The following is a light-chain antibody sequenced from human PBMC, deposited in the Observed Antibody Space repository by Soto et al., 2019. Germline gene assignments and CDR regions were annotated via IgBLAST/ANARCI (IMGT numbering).Light chain of an antibody. CDR3: QQSDSTPRT. J-gene: IGKJ3*01. V-gene: IGKV1-39*01. CDR2: AAS. CDR1: QSIDNY. Sequence: DIQMTQSPSSLSASIGDRANITCRASQSIDNYVNWYQQKPGKAPKVLIYAASSLQSGVPSRFSGPGSGTDFTLTISSLQPEDFSTDYCQQSDSTPRTFDPGTKVDLK.